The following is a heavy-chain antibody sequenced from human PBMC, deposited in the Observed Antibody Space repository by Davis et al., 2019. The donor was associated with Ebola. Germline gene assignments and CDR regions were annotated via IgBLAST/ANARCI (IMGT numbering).Heavy chain of an antibody. CDR1: GGSISSYY. J-gene: IGHJ4*02. CDR3: AAGAYGDYYYYFDY. D-gene: IGHD4-17*01. V-gene: IGHV4-59*12. Sequence: PSETLSLTCTVSGGSISSYYWSWIRQPPGKGLEWIGYIYYSGTTNYNPSLKSRVTISVDTSKDQFSLKLSSVTAADTAVYYCAAGAYGDYYYYFDYWGQGTLVTVSS. CDR2: IYYSGTT.